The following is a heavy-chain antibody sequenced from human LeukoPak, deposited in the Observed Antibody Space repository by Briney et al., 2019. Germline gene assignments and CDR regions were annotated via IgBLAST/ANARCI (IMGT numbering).Heavy chain of an antibody. CDR2: INHSGST. J-gene: IGHJ6*02. CDR1: GGSSSGYY. Sequence: SETLSLTCAVYGGSSSGYYWSWIRQPPGKGLEWIGEINHSGSTNYNPSLKSRVTISVDTSKNQFSLKLTSVTAADTAVYYCARISHYYGMDVWGQGTTVTVSS. V-gene: IGHV4-34*01. CDR3: ARISHYYGMDV.